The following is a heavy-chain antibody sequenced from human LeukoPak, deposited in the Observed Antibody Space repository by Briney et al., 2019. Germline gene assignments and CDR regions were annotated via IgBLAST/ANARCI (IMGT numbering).Heavy chain of an antibody. CDR1: GGSIRSSTYY. Sequence: SETLSLTCTVSGGSIRSSTYYWGWIRQPPGKGLEWVGSIYYNGNTYYNPSLESRVTMSVDTSKNQFSLKLTSVSADTAVYYCARTFGTYQYYFDYWGQGSLVAVSS. J-gene: IGHJ4*02. V-gene: IGHV4-39*07. CDR2: IYYNGNT. D-gene: IGHD1-26*01. CDR3: ARTFGTYQYYFDY.